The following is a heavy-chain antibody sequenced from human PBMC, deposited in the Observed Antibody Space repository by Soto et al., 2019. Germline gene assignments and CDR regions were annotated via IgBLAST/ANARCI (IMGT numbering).Heavy chain of an antibody. CDR2: ISSSSSTI. Sequence: EVQLVESGGGLVQPGGSLRLSCAASGFTFSSYSMNWVRQATGKGLEWVSYISSSSSTIYYADSVNGPFTISRANAKNSLYLQMNILRAEDTAVYYCAREGRDRYQLLVQSYYDYWGQGTLVTVSS. V-gene: IGHV3-48*01. D-gene: IGHD2-2*01. CDR3: AREGRDRYQLLVQSYYDY. J-gene: IGHJ4*02. CDR1: GFTFSSYS.